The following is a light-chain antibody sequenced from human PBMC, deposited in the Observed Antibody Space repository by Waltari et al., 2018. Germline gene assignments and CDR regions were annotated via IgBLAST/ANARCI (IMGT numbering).Light chain of an antibody. V-gene: IGLV1-40*01. J-gene: IGLJ3*02. CDR2: GSS. Sequence: QSVLTQPPSVSGAPGQRVTISCTGSGSNIGAGYDVHWYQQLPRAAPQLLIYGSSSRPLGVPDRFFGSTSGTSASLAITGLQAEDEADYYCQSYDISLSVVFGGGTKLTVL. CDR1: GSNIGAGYD. CDR3: QSYDISLSVV.